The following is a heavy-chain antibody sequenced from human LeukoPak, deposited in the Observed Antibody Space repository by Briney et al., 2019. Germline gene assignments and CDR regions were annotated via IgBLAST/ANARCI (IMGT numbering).Heavy chain of an antibody. Sequence: SGGSLRLSCAASGSTFDDYAMHWVRQAPGKGLEWVSGISWNTNSIDYADSVKGRFTISRDNAKNSLYLQMNSLRAEDTALYYCAKDKSDSGSQIDYWGQGTLVTVSS. V-gene: IGHV3-9*01. CDR1: GSTFDDYA. CDR3: AKDKSDSGSQIDY. D-gene: IGHD1-26*01. J-gene: IGHJ4*02. CDR2: ISWNTNSI.